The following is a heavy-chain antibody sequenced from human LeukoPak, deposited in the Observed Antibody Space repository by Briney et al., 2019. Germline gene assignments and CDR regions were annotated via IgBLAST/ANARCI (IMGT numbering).Heavy chain of an antibody. Sequence: SETLSLTCTVSGGSVSSYYWSWIRQPPGEGLEWIGYIYYSGSTYYNPSLKSRVTISVDTSKNQFSLKLSSVTAADTAVYYCARHGGGGAATNKIDYWGQGTLVTVSS. J-gene: IGHJ4*02. CDR1: GGSVSSYY. D-gene: IGHD1-26*01. CDR3: ARHGGGGAATNKIDY. V-gene: IGHV4-59*04. CDR2: IYYSGST.